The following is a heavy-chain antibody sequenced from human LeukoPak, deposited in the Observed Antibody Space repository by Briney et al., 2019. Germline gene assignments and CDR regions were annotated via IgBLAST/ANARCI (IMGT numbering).Heavy chain of an antibody. D-gene: IGHD1-1*01. Sequence: TSETLSLTCTVSGGSISSYYWSWLRQPPGKGLEWIGHIYYSGSTNYNPSLKGRVTISIDTSKNQFSLRLSSVTAADTAVYYCARVNINNWHSCDYWGQGTLVTVSS. CDR3: ARVNINNWHSCDY. V-gene: IGHV4-59*01. J-gene: IGHJ4*02. CDR2: IYYSGST. CDR1: GGSISSYY.